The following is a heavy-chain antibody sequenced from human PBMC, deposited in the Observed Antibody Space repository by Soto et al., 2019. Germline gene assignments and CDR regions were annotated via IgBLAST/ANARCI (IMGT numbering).Heavy chain of an antibody. V-gene: IGHV3-11*03. CDR1: GFTFSDYY. CDR3: ARHRTTVTTAGGIFQH. Sequence: PGGSLRLSCAASGFTFSDYYMSWIRQAPGKGLEWVSYISSSSSYTNYADSVKGRFTISRDNAKNSLYLQMNSLRAEDTAVYYCARHRTTVTTAGGIFQHWGQGTLVTVSS. D-gene: IGHD4-17*01. J-gene: IGHJ1*01. CDR2: ISSSSSYT.